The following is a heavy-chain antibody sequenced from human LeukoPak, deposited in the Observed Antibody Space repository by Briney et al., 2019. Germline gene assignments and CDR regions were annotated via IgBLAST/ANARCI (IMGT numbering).Heavy chain of an antibody. CDR1: GYTFTSYG. D-gene: IGHD1-26*01. Sequence: ASVKVSCKASGYTFTSYGISWVRQAPGQALEWMGWISAYNGNTNYAQKLQGRVTMTTDTSTSTAYMELRSLRSDDTAVYYCARADHYYSGSYYDYWGQGTLVTVSS. CDR3: ARADHYYSGSYYDY. J-gene: IGHJ4*02. V-gene: IGHV1-18*01. CDR2: ISAYNGNT.